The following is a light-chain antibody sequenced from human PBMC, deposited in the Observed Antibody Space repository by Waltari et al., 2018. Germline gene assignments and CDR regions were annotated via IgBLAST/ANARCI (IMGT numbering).Light chain of an antibody. CDR3: QTEGQGAGV. CDR2: VNSDGSH. CDR1: SGHSSNV. V-gene: IGLV4-69*01. J-gene: IGLJ3*02. Sequence: QLVLTQSPSASASLGASVKLTCTLSSGHSSNVIARLQQQPEKGPRYLMKVNSDGSHSKGDEVPDRFSGSSAAAARYLTSSSVRAEDEADYYCQTEGQGAGVFGGGTKLTVL.